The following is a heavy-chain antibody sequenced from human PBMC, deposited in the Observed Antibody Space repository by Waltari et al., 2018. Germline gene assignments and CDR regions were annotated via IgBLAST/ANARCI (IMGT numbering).Heavy chain of an antibody. D-gene: IGHD3-16*01. V-gene: IGHV3-23*01. Sequence: QAPGKVLGVVASNRSGGGSTYYADSVKVRFTISRNNAKNTLYLEVNSLRVDDTATYYCAKRGGTGTVAVGGLHCDYWGQGTLVTVSS. CDR2: NRSGGGST. CDR3: AKRGGTGTVAVGGLHCDY. J-gene: IGHJ4*02.